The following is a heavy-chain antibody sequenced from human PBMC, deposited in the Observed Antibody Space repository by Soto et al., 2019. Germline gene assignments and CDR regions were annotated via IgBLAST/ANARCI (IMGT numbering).Heavy chain of an antibody. Sequence: SETLSLTCTVSGGPIRSSSHYWFWIRQSPGAGLEWIGSIDESGDSYYNPSLKSRVTIFVDTSKNQFSLKLISVTGADSAIYYCAREGGYVDYWGQGTLVTVSS. CDR2: IDESGDS. V-gene: IGHV4-39*02. D-gene: IGHD1-1*01. CDR3: AREGGYVDY. J-gene: IGHJ4*02. CDR1: GGPIRSSSHY.